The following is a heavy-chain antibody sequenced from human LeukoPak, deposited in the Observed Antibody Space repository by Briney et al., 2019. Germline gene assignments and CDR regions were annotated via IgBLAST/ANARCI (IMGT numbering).Heavy chain of an antibody. Sequence: GGSLRLSCAASEFTFSNYAMHWVRQAPGKGPAWVAVISYDGNSKSYANSVKGRFTISRDNSKNTLYLQMNSLRPEDTAVYYCARAMVVVVPAAMWGQGTLVTVSS. J-gene: IGHJ4*02. CDR2: ISYDGNSK. CDR3: ARAMVVVVPAAM. CDR1: EFTFSNYA. D-gene: IGHD2-2*01. V-gene: IGHV3-30-3*01.